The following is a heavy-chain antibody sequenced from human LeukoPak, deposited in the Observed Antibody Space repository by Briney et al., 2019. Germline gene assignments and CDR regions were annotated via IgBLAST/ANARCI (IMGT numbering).Heavy chain of an antibody. J-gene: IGHJ4*02. CDR2: VNPSGGST. CDR1: GYTFTSYY. V-gene: IGHV1-46*01. CDR3: ARRHKHYYQIDY. D-gene: IGHD1-26*01. Sequence: ASVTVSCKASGYTFTSYYLHWVRQAPGQGLEWMGMVNPSGGSTSYAQKFQGRVTITRDTSTTTRYMELSSLRSDDTAVFYCARRHKHYYQIDYWGQGTLVTV.